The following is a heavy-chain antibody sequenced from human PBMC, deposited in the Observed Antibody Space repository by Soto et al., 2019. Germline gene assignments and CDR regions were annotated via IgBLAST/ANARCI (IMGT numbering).Heavy chain of an antibody. Sequence: GGSLRLSCAASGFTFSSYGMHWVRQAPGKGLEWVAVIWYDGSNKYYADSVKGRFTISRDNSKNTLYLQMNSLRAEDTAVYYCAREGTSTAGSDYWGQGTLVTVSS. CDR2: IWYDGSNK. J-gene: IGHJ4*02. V-gene: IGHV3-33*01. D-gene: IGHD1-1*01. CDR1: GFTFSSYG. CDR3: AREGTSTAGSDY.